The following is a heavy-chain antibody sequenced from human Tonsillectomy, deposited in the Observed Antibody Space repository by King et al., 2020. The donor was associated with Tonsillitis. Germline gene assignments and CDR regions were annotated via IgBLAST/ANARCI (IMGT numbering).Heavy chain of an antibody. CDR1: GGSISSGGYY. J-gene: IGHJ5*02. CDR3: ARETIIVVVPAASNWFDP. CDR2: IYYSGST. D-gene: IGHD2-2*01. V-gene: IGHV4-31*03. Sequence: PLQESGPGLVKPSQTLSLTCTVSGGSISSGGYYWSWIRQHPGKGLEWIGYIYYSGSTYYNPSLKSRVTISVDTSKNQFSLKLSSVTAADTAVYYCARETIIVVVPAASNWFDPWGQGTLVTVSS.